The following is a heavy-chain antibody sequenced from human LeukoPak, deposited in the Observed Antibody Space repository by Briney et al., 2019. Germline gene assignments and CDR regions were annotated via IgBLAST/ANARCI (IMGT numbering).Heavy chain of an antibody. V-gene: IGHV4-59*12. J-gene: IGHJ5*02. Sequence: SETLSLTCTVSTDSIRNYYWNWVRQPPGKPLEWIGFTHYSGSTYYNPSLKSRVTISVDTSKNQFSLKLSSVTAADTAVYYCARADMVRGVGIDPWGQGTLVTVSS. CDR2: THYSGST. CDR1: TDSIRNYY. D-gene: IGHD3-10*01. CDR3: ARADMVRGVGIDP.